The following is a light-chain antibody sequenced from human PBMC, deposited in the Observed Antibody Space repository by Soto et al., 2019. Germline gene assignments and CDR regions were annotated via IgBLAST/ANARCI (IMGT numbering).Light chain of an antibody. J-gene: IGKJ1*01. CDR2: DAY. CDR1: QSVSSN. CDR3: QQYGSSPRK. Sequence: EIVWTPSPATLSFSPVERATLSCRASQSVSSNLAWYQQKPGQAPRLLIFDAYNRATGIPGRFSGSGSGTDFTLTISRLEPEDFAVYHCQQYGSSPRKCGQGNTVAIK. V-gene: IGKV3-20*01.